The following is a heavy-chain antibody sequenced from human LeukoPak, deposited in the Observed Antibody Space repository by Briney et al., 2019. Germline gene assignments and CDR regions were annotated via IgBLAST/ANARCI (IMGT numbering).Heavy chain of an antibody. CDR1: GFTFSSYS. CDR2: ISSSSTI. J-gene: IGHJ4*02. CDR3: VRGWFGY. Sequence: GGSLRLSCAASGFTFSSYSMNWVRQAPGKGLEWVSYISSSSTIYYADSVKGRFTISRDNAKNSLYLQMNSLRDEDTAVYYCVRGWFGYWGQGTLVTVSS. V-gene: IGHV3-48*02. D-gene: IGHD5-24*01.